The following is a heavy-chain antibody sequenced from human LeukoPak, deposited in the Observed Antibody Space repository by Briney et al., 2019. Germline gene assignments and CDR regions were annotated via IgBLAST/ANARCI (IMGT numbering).Heavy chain of an antibody. V-gene: IGHV3-74*01. D-gene: IGHD4-11*01. CDR1: GFSFSSYS. J-gene: IGHJ5*02. Sequence: GGSLRLSCAASGFSFSSYSINWVRQAPGKGLALVARISTDGSTTSYADSVKGRFTISRDNAKNTVYLQMNSLRAEDTAVYYCAKDNSPGWFGPWGQGTLVTVSS. CDR3: AKDNSPGWFGP. CDR2: ISTDGSTT.